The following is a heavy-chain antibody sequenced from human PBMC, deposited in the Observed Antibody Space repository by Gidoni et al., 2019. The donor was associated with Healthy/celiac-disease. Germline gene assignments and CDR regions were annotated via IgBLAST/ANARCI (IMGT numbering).Heavy chain of an antibody. Sequence: QLQLQESGPGLVKPSETLSLTCTVSGGSIRSSSYYWGWIRQPPGKGLEWIGSIYYSGSTYYNPSLKSRVTISVDTSKNQFSLKLSSVTAADTAVYYCARQTDDSSGYYVGSPLDYWGQGTLVTVSS. D-gene: IGHD3-22*01. CDR2: IYYSGST. V-gene: IGHV4-39*01. CDR1: GGSIRSSSYY. J-gene: IGHJ4*02. CDR3: ARQTDDSSGYYVGSPLDY.